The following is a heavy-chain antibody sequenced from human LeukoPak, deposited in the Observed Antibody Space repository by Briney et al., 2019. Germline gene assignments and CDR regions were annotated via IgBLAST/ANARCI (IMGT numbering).Heavy chain of an antibody. CDR2: FYYSGST. CDR1: GDSIGGYY. V-gene: IGHV4-59*01. Sequence: SETLSLTCTVSGDSIGGYYWSWLRQPPGRGLEWIAYFYYSGSTTYNPSLKGTVTISVDTSKNQFSLKLSSVTAADTAVYYCARGPNSGYGRFDYWGQGILVTVSS. J-gene: IGHJ4*02. D-gene: IGHD5-12*01. CDR3: ARGPNSGYGRFDY.